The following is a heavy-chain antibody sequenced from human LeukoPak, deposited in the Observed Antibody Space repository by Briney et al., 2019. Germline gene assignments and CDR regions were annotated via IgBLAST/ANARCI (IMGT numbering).Heavy chain of an antibody. D-gene: IGHD3-3*01. V-gene: IGHV1-69*13. Sequence: ASVKVSCKASGGTFSSYAISWVRQAPGQGLEWMGGIIPIFGTANYAQKFQGRVTITADESTSTAYMELSSLRSEDTAVYYCARDFGFWSGYYFDCWGQGTLVTVSS. CDR1: GGTFSSYA. CDR2: IIPIFGTA. CDR3: ARDFGFWSGYYFDC. J-gene: IGHJ4*02.